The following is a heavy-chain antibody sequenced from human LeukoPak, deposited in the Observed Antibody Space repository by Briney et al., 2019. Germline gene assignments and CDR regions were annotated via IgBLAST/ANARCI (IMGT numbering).Heavy chain of an antibody. CDR2: ISYDGSNK. J-gene: IGHJ4*02. CDR3: ARESNRYYDRDPSYFDY. D-gene: IGHD3-22*01. CDR1: GFTFSSYA. V-gene: IGHV3-30*04. Sequence: GRSLRLSCAASGFTFSSYAMHWVRQAPDKGLEWVAIISYDGSNKYYADSVKGRFTISRDNSKNTLYLQMNSLRAEDTAIYYCARESNRYYDRDPSYFDYWGQGTLVTVSS.